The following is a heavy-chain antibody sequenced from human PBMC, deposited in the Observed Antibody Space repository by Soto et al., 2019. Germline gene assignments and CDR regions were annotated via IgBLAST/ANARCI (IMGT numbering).Heavy chain of an antibody. J-gene: IGHJ3*02. CDR1: GFTFSNAW. V-gene: IGHV3-15*01. CDR2: IKGEADGGTT. Sequence: PGGSLRLSCAASGFTFSNAWMSWVRQAPGKGLEWVGRIKGEADGGTTDYAAPVKGRITISRDHSKDTLYLQWSSLKASDTAMYYCARQDAFDIWGQGTMVTVSS. CDR3: ARQDAFDI.